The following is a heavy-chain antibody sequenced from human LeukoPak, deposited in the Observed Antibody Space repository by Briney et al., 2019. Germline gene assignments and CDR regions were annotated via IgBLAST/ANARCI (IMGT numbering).Heavy chain of an antibody. J-gene: IGHJ4*02. CDR3: ARDGGGRLDYYFDF. D-gene: IGHD3/OR15-3a*01. CDR2: MYHSGST. V-gene: IGHV4-38-2*02. Sequence: SETLSLTCSVSGYSITSGFYWGWIRQTPGKALEWIGSMYHSGSTYYNPSLESRVTLSVDTSRNQFSLKLTSVTAADTALYFCARDGGGRLDYYFDFWGQGSLVTVSS. CDR1: GYSITSGFY.